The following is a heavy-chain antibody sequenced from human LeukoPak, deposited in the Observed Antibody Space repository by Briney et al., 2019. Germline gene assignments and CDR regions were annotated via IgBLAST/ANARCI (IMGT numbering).Heavy chain of an antibody. CDR1: GFSFSKAW. J-gene: IGHJ4*02. D-gene: IGHD3-22*01. V-gene: IGHV3-21*01. CDR2: ISSSSSYI. CDR3: ARASYYYDSSGYY. Sequence: GGSLRLSCAASGFSFSKAWMNWVRQAPGKGLEWVSSISSSSSYIYYADSVKGRFTISRDNAKNTLYLQMNSLRAEDTAVYYCARASYYYDSSGYYWGQGTLVTVSS.